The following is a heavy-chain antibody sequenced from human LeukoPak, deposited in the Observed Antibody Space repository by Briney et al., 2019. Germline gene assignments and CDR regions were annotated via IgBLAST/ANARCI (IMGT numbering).Heavy chain of an antibody. D-gene: IGHD3-10*01. V-gene: IGHV3-23*01. CDR3: ARDSGLRWFGENYYYMDV. CDR1: GFTFSSYG. Sequence: GGSLRLSCAASGFTFSSYGMTWVRQAPGKGLEWVSVITGSGGSTYYADSVKGRFTISRDNSKNTLYLQMGSLRGEDTAVYYCARDSGLRWFGENYYYMDVWGKGTTVTVSS. CDR2: ITGSGGST. J-gene: IGHJ6*03.